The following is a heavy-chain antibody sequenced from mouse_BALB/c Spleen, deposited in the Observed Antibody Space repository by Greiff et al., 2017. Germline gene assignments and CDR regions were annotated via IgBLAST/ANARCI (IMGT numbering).Heavy chain of an antibody. D-gene: IGHD2-10*02. J-gene: IGHJ4*01. CDR2: INSNGGST. Sequence: EVNVVESGGGLVQPGGSLKLSCAASGFTFSSYGMSWVRQTPDKRLELVATINSNGGSTYYPDSVKGRFTISRDNAKNTLYLQMSSLKSEDTAMYYCARDGYGNYAMDYWGQGTSVTVSS. CDR1: GFTFSSYG. V-gene: IGHV5-6-3*01. CDR3: ARDGYGNYAMDY.